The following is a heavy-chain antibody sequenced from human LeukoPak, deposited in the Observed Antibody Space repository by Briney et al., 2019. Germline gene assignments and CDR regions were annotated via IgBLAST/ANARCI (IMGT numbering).Heavy chain of an antibody. Sequence: GRSLRLSCAASGFTFSSYGMHWVRQAPGKGLEWVAVISYDGSNKYYADSVKGRFTISRDNSKNTLYLQMNSLRAEDTAVYYCAKHVIAVAGNHWFDPWGQGTLVTVSS. D-gene: IGHD6-19*01. CDR3: AKHVIAVAGNHWFDP. CDR1: GFTFSSYG. V-gene: IGHV3-30*18. J-gene: IGHJ5*02. CDR2: ISYDGSNK.